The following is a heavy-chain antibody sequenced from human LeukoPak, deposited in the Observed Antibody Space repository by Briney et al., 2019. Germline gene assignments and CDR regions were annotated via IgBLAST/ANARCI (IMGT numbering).Heavy chain of an antibody. CDR1: GFTFSSYW. J-gene: IGHJ4*02. D-gene: IGHD4-17*01. CDR3: ARVNAVTTPIDY. Sequence: GGSLRLSCAASGFTFSSYWMSWVRQAPGKGLEWVSSISSSSSYIYYADSVKGRFTISRDNAKNSLYLQMNSLRAEDTAVYYCARVNAVTTPIDYWGQGTLVTVSS. CDR2: ISSSSSYI. V-gene: IGHV3-21*01.